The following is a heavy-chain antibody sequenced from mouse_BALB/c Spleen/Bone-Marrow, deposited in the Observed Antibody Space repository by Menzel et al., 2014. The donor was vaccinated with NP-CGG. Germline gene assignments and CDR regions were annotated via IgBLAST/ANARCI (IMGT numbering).Heavy chain of an antibody. Sequence: QVQLKESGAELVKPGASVKLSCKASGCTFTGYWMHWVKQRPGQGLEWIGEINPSNGRTNYNEKFKSMATLTVDKSSSTAYMQLSSLTSEDSAVYYCARVGLRLPYYFDYWGQGTTLTVSS. V-gene: IGHV1S81*02. D-gene: IGHD1-2*01. CDR1: GCTFTGYW. J-gene: IGHJ2*01. CDR3: ARVGLRLPYYFDY. CDR2: INPSNGRT.